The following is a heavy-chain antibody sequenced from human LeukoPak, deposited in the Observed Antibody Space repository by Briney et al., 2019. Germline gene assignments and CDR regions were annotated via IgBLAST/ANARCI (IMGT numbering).Heavy chain of an antibody. CDR1: GGSISNY. J-gene: IGHJ4*02. V-gene: IGHV4-59*08. D-gene: IGHD4-23*01. CDR3: ARHSNGVNGDFDY. Sequence: SETLSLPCTVSGGSISNYWSWGRQPPGRGLEWIGYIYYSGSNPSLKSRVTISMDTSKNQFSLKLSSVTAADTAVYYCARHSNGVNGDFDYWGQGTLVTVSS. CDR2: IYYSGS.